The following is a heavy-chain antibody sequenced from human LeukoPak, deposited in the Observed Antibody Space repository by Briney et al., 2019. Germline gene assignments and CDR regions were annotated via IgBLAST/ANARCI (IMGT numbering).Heavy chain of an antibody. J-gene: IGHJ6*02. V-gene: IGHV1-18*01. D-gene: IGHD3-10*01. CDR2: VSAYNGNT. Sequence: GASVKVSCTASVSTFTSYGVSWVRKAPGQGLEWMGWVSAYNGNTNYAQKLKGRVTMTTDTSTSTAYMELRSLRSDDTAVYYCAREVWFGELWLNYYYGMDVWGQETTVTVSS. CDR3: AREVWFGELWLNYYYGMDV. CDR1: VSTFTSYG.